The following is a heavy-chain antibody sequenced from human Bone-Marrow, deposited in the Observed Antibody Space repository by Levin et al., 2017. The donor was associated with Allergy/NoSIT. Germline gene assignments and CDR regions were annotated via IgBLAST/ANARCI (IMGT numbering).Heavy chain of an antibody. Sequence: PGGSLRLSCAASGFTVSSNYMSWVRQAPGKGLEWVSVIYSGGSTYYADSVKGRFTISRDNSKNTLYLQMNSLRAEDTAVYYCARGREANMWLPGPFDYWGQGTLVTVSS. CDR3: ARGREANMWLPGPFDY. CDR2: IYSGGST. J-gene: IGHJ4*02. D-gene: IGHD5-12*01. CDR1: GFTVSSNY. V-gene: IGHV3-53*01.